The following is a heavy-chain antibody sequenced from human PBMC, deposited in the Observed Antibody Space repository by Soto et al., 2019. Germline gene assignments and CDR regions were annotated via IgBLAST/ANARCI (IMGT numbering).Heavy chain of an antibody. Sequence: QVKLQESGPGLVKPSQTLSLTCTVSGGSINSGGYYWSWIRQHPGKGLEWVGYIYYSVNTYYNPSLKSRVTISVDTSKNQFSLKLSSVTAADTAVYYCAREGVDYNDSSGYWVRYGSDVWGQGTTVTVSS. CDR1: GGSINSGGYY. CDR3: AREGVDYNDSSGYWVRYGSDV. CDR2: IYYSVNT. J-gene: IGHJ6*02. D-gene: IGHD3-22*01. V-gene: IGHV4-31*03.